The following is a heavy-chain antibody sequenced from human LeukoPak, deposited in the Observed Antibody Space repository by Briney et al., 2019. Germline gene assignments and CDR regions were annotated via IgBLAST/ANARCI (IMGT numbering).Heavy chain of an antibody. J-gene: IGHJ4*02. Sequence: PGGSLRLSCAASGFTFSSYGMHWVRQAPGKGLEGVTFIRNDGSNKYYADSVKGRFTISRDNSKNTLYLQMNSLRAEDTAVYYCAKEGSGGSCYDYWGQGTLVTVSS. CDR2: IRNDGSNK. CDR1: GFTFSSYG. CDR3: AKEGSGGSCYDY. V-gene: IGHV3-30*02. D-gene: IGHD2-15*01.